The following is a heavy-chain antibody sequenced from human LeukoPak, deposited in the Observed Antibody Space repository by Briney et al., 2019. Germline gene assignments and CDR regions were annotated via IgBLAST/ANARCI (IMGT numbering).Heavy chain of an antibody. D-gene: IGHD2-15*01. V-gene: IGHV3-53*01. CDR2: IYSGGST. J-gene: IGHJ4*02. CDR1: GFTFSSYA. Sequence: GGSLRLSCAASGFTFSSYAMSWVRQAPGKGLEWVSVIYSGGSTYYADSVKGRFTISRDNSKNTLYLQMNSLRAEDTAVYYCARGVGSFDYWGQGTLVTVSS. CDR3: ARGVGSFDY.